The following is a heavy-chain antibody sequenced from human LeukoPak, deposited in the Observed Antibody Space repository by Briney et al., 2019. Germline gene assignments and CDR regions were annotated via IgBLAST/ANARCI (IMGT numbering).Heavy chain of an antibody. CDR3: ARGRPRLTYYYGSGSYLDY. Sequence: SGPGLVKPSQTLSLTCAISGDSVSSNSAAWNWIRQSPSRGLEWLGRPYYRSKWYNDYAVSVKSRITINPDTSKNQFSLQLNSVTPEDTAVYYCARGRPRLTYYYGSGSYLDYWGQGTLVTVSS. CDR1: GDSVSSNSAA. CDR2: PYYRSKWYN. V-gene: IGHV6-1*01. D-gene: IGHD3-10*01. J-gene: IGHJ4*02.